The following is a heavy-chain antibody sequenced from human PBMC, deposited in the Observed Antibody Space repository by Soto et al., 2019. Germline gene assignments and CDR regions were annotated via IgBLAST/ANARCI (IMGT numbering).Heavy chain of an antibody. Sequence: GGSLILSCAASGFTFRNNVLSWVRQAPGKGLDWVSGITGSGRDTYYADSVKGRFTISRDNSKNMVFLQMNSLRAEDTALYYCAKNGLDNSPSAIDSWGPGTLVTVSS. CDR3: AKNGLDNSPSAIDS. CDR1: GFTFRNNV. CDR2: ITGSGRDT. J-gene: IGHJ4*02. D-gene: IGHD2-8*01. V-gene: IGHV3-23*01.